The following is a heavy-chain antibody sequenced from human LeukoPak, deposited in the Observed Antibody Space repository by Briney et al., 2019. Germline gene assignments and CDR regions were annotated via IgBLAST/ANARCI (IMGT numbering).Heavy chain of an antibody. CDR3: ARAPYSSGRNYYFDY. J-gene: IGHJ4*02. CDR1: GFTFNYYW. CDR2: INHDGSST. Sequence: PGGSLRLSCAASGFTFNYYWMHWVRQAPGKGLVWVSRINHDGSSTTSAGSVKGRFTISRDNAKNTLYLQMDSLRAEDTAIYYCARAPYSSGRNYYFDYWGQGTLVTVSS. D-gene: IGHD3-22*01. V-gene: IGHV3-74*01.